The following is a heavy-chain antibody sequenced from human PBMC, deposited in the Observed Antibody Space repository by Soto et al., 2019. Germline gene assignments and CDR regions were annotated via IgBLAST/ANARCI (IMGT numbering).Heavy chain of an antibody. J-gene: IGHJ4*02. CDR3: ARTHGAIDSDSYGEYPGY. D-gene: IGHD4-17*01. V-gene: IGHV1-69*12. CDR2: IIPIFGTA. Sequence: QVKLVQSGAEVKKPGSSVKVSCKASGGTFSSYAISWVRQAPGQGLEWMGGIIPIFGTANYAQKFQGRVTITADESTSTAYMELSSLRSEDTAVYYCARTHGAIDSDSYGEYPGYWGQGTLVTVSS. CDR1: GGTFSSYA.